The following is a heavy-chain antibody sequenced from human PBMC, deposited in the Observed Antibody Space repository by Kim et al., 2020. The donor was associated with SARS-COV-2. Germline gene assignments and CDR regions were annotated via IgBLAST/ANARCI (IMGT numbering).Heavy chain of an antibody. CDR2: ISGSGGST. Sequence: GGSLRLSCAASGFTFSSYAMSWVRQAPGKGLEWVSAISGSGGSTYYADSVKGRFTISRDNSKNTLYLQMNSLRAEETAVYYCAKVGRLLWFGELSEYFQHWGQGTMVTVSS. CDR3: AKVGRLLWFGELSEYFQH. CDR1: GFTFSSYA. D-gene: IGHD3-10*01. V-gene: IGHV3-23*01. J-gene: IGHJ1*01.